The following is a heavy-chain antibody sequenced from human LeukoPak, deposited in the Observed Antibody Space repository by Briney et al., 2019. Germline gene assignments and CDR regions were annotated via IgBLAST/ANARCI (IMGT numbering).Heavy chain of an antibody. CDR2: ISHTGSTM. D-gene: IGHD3-10*01. CDR3: AIPPLSGTGSSRPLAGMDV. V-gene: IGHV3-48*04. Sequence: GGSLRLSCAASGFSFSSYSMNWVRQVPGKGLEWVSYISHTGSTMSYADSVKGRFTISRDNARNSLYLQMNSLRAEDTAVYYCAIPPLSGTGSSRPLAGMDVWGQGTTVTVSS. J-gene: IGHJ6*02. CDR1: GFSFSSYS.